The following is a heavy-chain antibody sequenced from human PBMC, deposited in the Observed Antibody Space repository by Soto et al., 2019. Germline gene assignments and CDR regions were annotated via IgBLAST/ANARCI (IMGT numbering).Heavy chain of an antibody. V-gene: IGHV2-5*02. D-gene: IGHD1-1*01. CDR3: AHRLGGSSWNDGFFDL. CDR1: GFSLRSSPVG. CDR2: IYWDDDK. Sequence: QITLKESGPMLVEPTEALALTCSFSGFSLRSSPVGVGWFRQPPGKALEWLAVIYWDDDKRYNPSLKTRNTMSTDTSRDKVALTMNAMEPKDTTTYCCAHRLGGSSWNDGFFDLWGQGFPVTVS. J-gene: IGHJ4*02.